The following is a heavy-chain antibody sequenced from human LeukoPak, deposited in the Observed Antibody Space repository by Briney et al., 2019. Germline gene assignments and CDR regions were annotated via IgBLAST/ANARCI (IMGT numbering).Heavy chain of an antibody. D-gene: IGHD6-19*01. CDR1: GFIVSSNY. CDR3: AKHSSGITVAGTIQY. Sequence: GGSLRLSCAGSGFIVSSNYMSWVRQAPGKGLEWVALISNDGSNKYYADSVKGRFTISRDNSKNTLYLQMNSLRAEDTAVYYCAKHSSGITVAGTIQYWGQGTLVTVSS. V-gene: IGHV3-30*18. CDR2: ISNDGSNK. J-gene: IGHJ4*02.